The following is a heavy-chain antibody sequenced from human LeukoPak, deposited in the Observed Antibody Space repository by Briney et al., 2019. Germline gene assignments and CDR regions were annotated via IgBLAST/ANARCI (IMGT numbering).Heavy chain of an antibody. Sequence: PSETLSLTCAVYGGSFSGYYWSWIRQPPGKGLEWIGEISHSGSTNYNPSLKSRVTISVDTSKNQFSLKLSSVTAADTAVYYCARAGLGGVTRPVDYWGQGTLVTVSS. CDR3: ARAGLGGVTRPVDY. CDR2: ISHSGST. J-gene: IGHJ4*02. D-gene: IGHD3-16*01. V-gene: IGHV4-34*01. CDR1: GGSFSGYY.